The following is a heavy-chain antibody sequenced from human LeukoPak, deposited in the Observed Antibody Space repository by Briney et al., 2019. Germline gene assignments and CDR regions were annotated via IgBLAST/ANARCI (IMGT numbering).Heavy chain of an antibody. CDR3: ARGKKRQGLYDY. V-gene: IGHV4-34*01. CDR1: GGSFSGFY. J-gene: IGHJ4*02. CDR2: ISHNGGP. Sequence: SETLSLTCAVYGGSFSGFYRSWIRQPPEKGLEWIGEISHNGGPNYNPSFESRVTISVDTSKNQFSLNLTSLTAADTAVYYCARGKKRQGLYDYWGPGTLATVSS.